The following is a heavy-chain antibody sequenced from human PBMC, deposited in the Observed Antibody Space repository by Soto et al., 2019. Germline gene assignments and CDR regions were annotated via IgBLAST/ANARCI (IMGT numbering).Heavy chain of an antibody. CDR3: ARESGGGYEVSWFDP. CDR1: GNTFTSYD. V-gene: IGHV1-8*01. J-gene: IGHJ5*02. D-gene: IGHD5-12*01. Sequence: ASGKVSCKASGNTFTSYDIKWVRQATGQGLEWMGWMNPNSGNTGYAQKFQGRVTMTRNTSISTAYMELSSLRSEDTAVYYCARESGGGYEVSWFDPWGQGTLVTVSS. CDR2: MNPNSGNT.